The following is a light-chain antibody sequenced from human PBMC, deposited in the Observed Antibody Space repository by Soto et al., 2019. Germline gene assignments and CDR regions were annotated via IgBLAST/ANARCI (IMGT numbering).Light chain of an antibody. J-gene: IGKJ1*01. CDR2: GAS. CDR1: QSVGTY. Sequence: EIVMTQSPATLSVSPGARATLSCRGSQSVGTYLAWYQQKPGQAPRLLIYGASTRAAGISPRFSGGGSGTEFTLTISSLQSEDFAVYYCQQYNDWPRTFGQGTKVGIK. CDR3: QQYNDWPRT. V-gene: IGKV3-15*01.